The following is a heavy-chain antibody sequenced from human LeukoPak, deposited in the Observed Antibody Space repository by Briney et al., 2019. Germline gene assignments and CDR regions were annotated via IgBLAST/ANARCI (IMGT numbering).Heavy chain of an antibody. Sequence: GGSLRLSCAASGFTFNTYSMNWVRQAPGKGLEWVANIKHDGSENDYVDSVRGRFTISRDNAKKSLYLQMHSLRPEDTAVYYCARDGGDSPLDLRYWGPGTLVTVSS. CDR1: GFTFNTYS. CDR3: ARDGGDSPLDLRY. CDR2: IKHDGSEN. V-gene: IGHV3-7*04. J-gene: IGHJ4*02. D-gene: IGHD2-21*02.